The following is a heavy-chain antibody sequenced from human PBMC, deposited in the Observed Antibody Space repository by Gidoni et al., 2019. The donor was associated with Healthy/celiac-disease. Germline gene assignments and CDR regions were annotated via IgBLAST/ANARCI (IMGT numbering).Heavy chain of an antibody. Sequence: EVQLVQSGAEVKKPGESLKISCKGSGYSFTGYWIGWVRQMPGKGLEWMGIIYPGDSDTRYSPSFQGQVTISADKSISTAYLQWSSLKASDTAMYYCAWVDSSGYYEPQRPFQHWGQGTLVTVSS. CDR3: AWVDSSGYYEPQRPFQH. J-gene: IGHJ1*01. CDR1: GYSFTGYW. CDR2: IYPGDSDT. D-gene: IGHD3-22*01. V-gene: IGHV5-51*01.